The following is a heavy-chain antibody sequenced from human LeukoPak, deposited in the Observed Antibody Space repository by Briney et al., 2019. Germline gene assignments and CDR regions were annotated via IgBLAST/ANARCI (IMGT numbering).Heavy chain of an antibody. Sequence: ASVKVSCKASGYTFTSYDINWVRQATGQGLEWIGWMNPNIGNTGYAQKFQGRVTMTRNTSISTAYMELSSLRSEDTAVYYCARARYYGSGSSPNDYWGQGTLVTVSS. D-gene: IGHD3-10*01. CDR3: ARARYYGSGSSPNDY. V-gene: IGHV1-8*01. CDR1: GYTFTSYD. J-gene: IGHJ4*02. CDR2: MNPNIGNT.